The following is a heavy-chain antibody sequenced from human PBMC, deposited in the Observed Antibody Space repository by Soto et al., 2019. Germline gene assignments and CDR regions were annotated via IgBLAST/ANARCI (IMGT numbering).Heavy chain of an antibody. CDR2: MNPNSGST. D-gene: IGHD6-13*01. V-gene: IGHV1-8*01. CDR1: GYTFTSYD. CDR3: ARDKSSWYDY. Sequence: QVQLVQSGAEVKKPGASVKVSCKASGYTFTSYDINWVRQATGQGLEWMGWMNPNSGSTVYAQKFQGSVTMTRNTSLSTAYMELSSLRSEDTAVYYCARDKSSWYDYWGQGTLVTVSS. J-gene: IGHJ4*02.